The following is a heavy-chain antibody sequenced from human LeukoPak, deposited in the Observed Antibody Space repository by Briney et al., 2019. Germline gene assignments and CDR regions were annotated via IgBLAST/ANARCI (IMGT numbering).Heavy chain of an antibody. CDR3: ARDRPPYCSSTSCPLMDV. CDR2: IYYSGST. J-gene: IGHJ6*03. Sequence: SETLSSTCPVPGASISSHYWSWIRKPPGRGLGWIGYIYYSGSTNYNPTLKSRVTISVDTSKNQFSLKLSSVTAADTAVYYCARDRPPYCSSTSCPLMDVWGKGTPVTVSS. CDR1: GASISSHY. D-gene: IGHD2-2*01. V-gene: IGHV4-59*11.